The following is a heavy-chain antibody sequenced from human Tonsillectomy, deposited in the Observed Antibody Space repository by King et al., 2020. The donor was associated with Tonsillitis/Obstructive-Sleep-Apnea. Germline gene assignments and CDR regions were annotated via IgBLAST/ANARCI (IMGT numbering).Heavy chain of an antibody. V-gene: IGHV1-45*02. J-gene: IGHJ4*02. CDR1: RYTFTYRY. D-gene: IGHD3-22*01. Sequence: QLVQSGAEVKETGSSVKVSCKASRYTFTYRYLHWVRQAPGQALEWMGWVTPFNGNTNYAQKFQDRVTITRDRSMSTAYMELSSLRSEDTAMYFCAHTYDSSGSFDYWGQGTLVPVSS. CDR2: VTPFNGNT. CDR3: AHTYDSSGSFDY.